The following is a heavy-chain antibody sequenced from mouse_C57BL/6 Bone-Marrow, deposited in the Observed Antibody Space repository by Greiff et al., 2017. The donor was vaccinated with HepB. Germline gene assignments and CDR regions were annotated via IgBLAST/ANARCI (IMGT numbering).Heavy chain of an antibody. Sequence: EVQRVESGPGLVKPSQSLSLTCSVPGYSITSGYYWNWIRQFPGNKLEWMGYISYDGSNNYNPSLKNRISITPDTSKNQFFLKLNSVTTEDTATYYCAREGTYYGSDAYWGQGTLVTVSA. CDR2: ISYDGSN. CDR1: GYSITSGYY. CDR3: AREGTYYGSDAY. J-gene: IGHJ3*01. D-gene: IGHD1-1*01. V-gene: IGHV3-6*01.